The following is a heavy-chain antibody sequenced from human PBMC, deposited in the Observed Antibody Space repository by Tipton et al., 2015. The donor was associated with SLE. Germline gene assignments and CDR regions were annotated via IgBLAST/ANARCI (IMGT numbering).Heavy chain of an antibody. CDR2: LSWTGST. CDR3: ARLRRHQNLVRMGWL. Sequence: TLSLTCTVSHDSVNSNIYSWGWIRQPPGEGLEWIGSLSWTGSTFYNPSLRGRLTISSDTSKNQFSRRRSSVTAADTAVYFCARLRRHQNLVRMGWLWGPGALITLSS. D-gene: IGHD2-8*02. J-gene: IGHJ4*02. CDR1: HDSVNSNIYS. V-gene: IGHV4-39*07.